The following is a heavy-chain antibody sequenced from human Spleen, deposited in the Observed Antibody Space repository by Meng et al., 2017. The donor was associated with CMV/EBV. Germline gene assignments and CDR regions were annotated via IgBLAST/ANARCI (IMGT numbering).Heavy chain of an antibody. V-gene: IGHV3-73*01. CDR1: GFDFSGSS. D-gene: IGHD1-20*01. Sequence: AASGFDFSGSSMHWVRQASGKGLEWVGRIRSKANSYATGYAASVKGRCTISRDDSKNTAYLQMSSLKTEDTAVYYCTRGLTGDAYDIWGQGTMVTVSS. J-gene: IGHJ3*02. CDR3: TRGLTGDAYDI. CDR2: IRSKANSYAT.